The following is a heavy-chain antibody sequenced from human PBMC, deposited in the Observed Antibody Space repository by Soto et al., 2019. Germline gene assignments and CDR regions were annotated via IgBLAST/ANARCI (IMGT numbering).Heavy chain of an antibody. V-gene: IGHV3-30-3*01. CDR2: ISYDGSNK. CDR3: ATPYIASGAFDI. J-gene: IGHJ3*02. D-gene: IGHD3-10*01. CDR1: GFTFSSYA. Sequence: QVQLVESGGGVVQPGRSLRLSCAASGFTFSSYAMHWVRQAPGKGLEWVAVISYDGSNKYYADSVKGRFTISRDNSKNTLYLQMNSLRAEDTAVYYCATPYIASGAFDIWGQGTMVTVSS.